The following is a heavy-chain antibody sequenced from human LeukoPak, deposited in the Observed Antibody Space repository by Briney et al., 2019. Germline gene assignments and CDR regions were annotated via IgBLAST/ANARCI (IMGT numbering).Heavy chain of an antibody. CDR1: GFSFSSYS. V-gene: IGHV3-21*01. CDR3: AREAPHDSRNTFDS. Sequence: GGSLRLSCAASGFSFSSYSINWVRQAPGKGLEWVSSISSSSSYIYYADSVKGRFTISRDNAKNSLYLQMNSLRAEDTAVYYCAREAPHDSRNTFDSWGQGSLVTVSS. J-gene: IGHJ4*02. D-gene: IGHD3-22*01. CDR2: ISSSSSYI.